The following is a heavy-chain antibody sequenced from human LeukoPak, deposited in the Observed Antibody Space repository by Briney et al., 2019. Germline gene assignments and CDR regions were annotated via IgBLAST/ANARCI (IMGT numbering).Heavy chain of an antibody. D-gene: IGHD4-17*01. J-gene: IGHJ4*02. Sequence: GGSLRLSCAASGFTFSSYWMSWVRQAPGKGLEWVSAISGSGGRTYYADSVKGRFTISRDNSKNTLYMQMNSLRAEDTAVYYCAKGSYGDLTPCAPFRDYWGQGTLVTVSS. CDR2: ISGSGGRT. V-gene: IGHV3-23*01. CDR3: AKGSYGDLTPCAPFRDY. CDR1: GFTFSSYW.